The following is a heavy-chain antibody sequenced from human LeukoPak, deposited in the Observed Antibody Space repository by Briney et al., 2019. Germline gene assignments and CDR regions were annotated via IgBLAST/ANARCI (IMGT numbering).Heavy chain of an antibody. CDR1: GLTFSSYW. CDR3: ARDSTLSNY. V-gene: IGHV3-7*04. CDR2: IKYDGSET. Sequence: GGSLRLSCAASGLTFSSYWMTWVRQAPGKGLEWVATIKYDGSETYYVDSVRGRFSISRDNAKNSLYLQMNSLRAEDTAVYYCARDSTLSNYWGQGTLVTVSS. J-gene: IGHJ4*02. D-gene: IGHD3-16*01.